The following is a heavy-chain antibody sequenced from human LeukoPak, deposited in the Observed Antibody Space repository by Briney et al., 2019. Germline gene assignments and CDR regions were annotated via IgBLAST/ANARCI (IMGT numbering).Heavy chain of an antibody. Sequence: GGSLRLSCAASGFTFSSYWMTWVRQAPGKGLEWVANLNQGGSQKYYVDSVKGRFTISRDNAKNSLYVQMNSLRAEDTAVYYCARDYGGSSPFDYRGQGTLVTVSS. D-gene: IGHD4-23*01. J-gene: IGHJ4*02. V-gene: IGHV3-7*01. CDR1: GFTFSSYW. CDR3: ARDYGGSSPFDY. CDR2: LNQGGSQK.